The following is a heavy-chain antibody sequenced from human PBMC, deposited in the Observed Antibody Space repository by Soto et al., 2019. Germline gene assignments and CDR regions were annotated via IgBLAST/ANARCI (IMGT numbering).Heavy chain of an antibody. CDR1: GGSISSGGYY. V-gene: IGHV4-31*03. D-gene: IGHD3-22*01. CDR3: AIDLRDYYDSSGYYTD. CDR2: IYYSGST. Sequence: PSETLSLTCTVSGGSISSGGYYWSWIRQHPGKGLEWIGYIYYSGSTYYNPSLKSRVTISVDTSKNQFSLKLSSVTAADTAVYYCAIDLRDYYDSSGYYTDWSQGTLVTVSS. J-gene: IGHJ4*02.